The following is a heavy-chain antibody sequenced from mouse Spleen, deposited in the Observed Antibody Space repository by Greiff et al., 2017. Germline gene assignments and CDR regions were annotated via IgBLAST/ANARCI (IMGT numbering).Heavy chain of an antibody. CDR2: IYPGDGDT. CDR3: AYNWDRVDY. D-gene: IGHD4-1*01. Sequence: VKLMESGAELVRPGSSVKISCKASGYAFSSYWMNWVKQRPGQGLEWIGQIYPGDGDTNYNEKFKSKATLTVDTSSSTAYMQLSSLTSEDSAVYYCAYNWDRVDYWGQGTTLTVSS. V-gene: IGHV1-80*01. J-gene: IGHJ2*01. CDR1: GYAFSSYW.